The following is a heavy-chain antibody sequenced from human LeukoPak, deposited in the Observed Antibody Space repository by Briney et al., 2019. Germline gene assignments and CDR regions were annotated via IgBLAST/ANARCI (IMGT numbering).Heavy chain of an antibody. CDR3: ARDDKIGSRNYYMDV. D-gene: IGHD2/OR15-2a*01. J-gene: IGHJ6*03. Sequence: PSETLSLTCTVSGGSISSYYWSWIRQPAGKGLEWIGRIYTSGSTNYNPSLKSRVTMSVDTSKNQFSLKLSSVTAADTAVYYCARDDKIGSRNYYMDVWGKGTTVTVSS. V-gene: IGHV4-4*07. CDR1: GGSISSYY. CDR2: IYTSGST.